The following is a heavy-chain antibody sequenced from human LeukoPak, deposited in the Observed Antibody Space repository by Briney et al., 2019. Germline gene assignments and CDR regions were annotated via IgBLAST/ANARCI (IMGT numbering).Heavy chain of an antibody. CDR2: IYYSGST. D-gene: IGHD3-10*01. CDR1: GGSISSYY. Sequence: SETLSLTCSVSGGSISSYYWNWIRQPPGKGLEWIGNIYYSGSTSYNPSLKSRVTISVDTSKNQLSLNLTSVTAADTAVYYCARADYSYYGMDVWSQGTTVTVS. J-gene: IGHJ6*02. CDR3: ARADYSYYGMDV. V-gene: IGHV4-59*01.